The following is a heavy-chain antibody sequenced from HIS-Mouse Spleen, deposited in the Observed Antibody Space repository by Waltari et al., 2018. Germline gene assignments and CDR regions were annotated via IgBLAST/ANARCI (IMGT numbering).Heavy chain of an antibody. CDR3: ARALEYSSSWYYYYYGMDV. Sequence: QVQLQESGPGLVKPSETLSLTCTVSGYAFSSGSYWRWIRQPPGKRLDWIWSIYHSGSTYYNPSLKSRVTISVDTSKNQFSLKLSSVTAADTAVYYCARALEYSSSWYYYYYGMDVWGQGTTVTVSS. CDR1: GYAFSSGSY. CDR2: IYHSGST. J-gene: IGHJ6*02. D-gene: IGHD6-13*01. V-gene: IGHV4-38-2*02.